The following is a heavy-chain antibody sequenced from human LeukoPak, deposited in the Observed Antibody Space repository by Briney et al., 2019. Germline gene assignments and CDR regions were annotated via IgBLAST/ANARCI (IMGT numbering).Heavy chain of an antibody. V-gene: IGHV3-74*01. D-gene: IGHD6-19*01. CDR1: GFTFSSYW. Sequence: GGSLRLSCAASGFTFSSYWMHWVRQAPGKGLVWVSRIDSDGTGTIYADSVRGRFTISRDNAKNTMYLQMNSLRGEDTAVYYCTRVINSGWLGELSDWGQGTLVTVSS. CDR3: TRVINSGWLGELSD. J-gene: IGHJ4*02. CDR2: IDSDGTGT.